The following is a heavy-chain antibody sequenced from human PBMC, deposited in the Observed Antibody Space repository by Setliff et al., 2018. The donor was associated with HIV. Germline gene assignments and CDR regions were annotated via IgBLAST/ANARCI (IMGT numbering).Heavy chain of an antibody. Sequence: KPSETLSLTCAVSGGSISSSDWWSWVRQPPGKGLEWIGEIYHSGSTNYNSSLKSRVTISVDKSKNQFSLKLSSVTAADTAVYYCARGVVGATYDVFDIWAQGTMVTVSS. J-gene: IGHJ3*02. CDR3: ARGVVGATYDVFDI. CDR2: IYHSGST. V-gene: IGHV4-4*02. D-gene: IGHD1-26*01. CDR1: GGSISSSDW.